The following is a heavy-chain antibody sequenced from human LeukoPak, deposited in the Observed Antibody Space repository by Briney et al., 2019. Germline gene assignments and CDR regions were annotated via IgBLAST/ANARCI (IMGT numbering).Heavy chain of an antibody. Sequence: GGSLRLSCAASGFTVSSNYMSWVRQAPGKGLEWISYYADSVKGRFTISRDNGKNSLFLQMNSLRAEDTAVYYCARGAPYYYDGSGLYYFDYWGQGTLVTVSS. CDR3: ARGAPYYYDGSGLYYFDY. CDR1: GFTVSSNY. D-gene: IGHD3-22*01. V-gene: IGHV3-53*01. J-gene: IGHJ4*02.